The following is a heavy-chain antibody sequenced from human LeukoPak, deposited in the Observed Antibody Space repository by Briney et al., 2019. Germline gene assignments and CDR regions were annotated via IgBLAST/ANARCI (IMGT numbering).Heavy chain of an antibody. V-gene: IGHV3-21*01. D-gene: IGHD6-13*01. J-gene: IGHJ4*02. Sequence: PGGSLRLSCAASGFTFSSYSMNWVRQAPGKGLEWVSSISSSSSYIYYADSVKGRFTISRDNAKNSLYLQMNSLRAEDTAVYYCARGAAAGTTGYYFDYWGQGTLVTVSS. CDR3: ARGAAAGTTGYYFDY. CDR2: ISSSSSYI. CDR1: GFTFSSYS.